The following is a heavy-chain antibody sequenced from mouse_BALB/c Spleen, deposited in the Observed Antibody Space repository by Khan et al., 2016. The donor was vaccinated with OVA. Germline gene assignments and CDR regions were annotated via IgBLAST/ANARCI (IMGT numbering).Heavy chain of an antibody. V-gene: IGHV2-6-4*01. Sequence: VQLVESGPGLVAPSQSLSITCTVSGFSLSRYNIHWVRQPPGKGLEWLGMIWGGGGTDYNSTLKSRLSISKDKSKSQVFLKMNSLQTDDTAMYYCARAYYRDDGYYAMDYWGQGTSVTVSS. D-gene: IGHD2-14*01. J-gene: IGHJ4*01. CDR1: GFSLSRYN. CDR2: IWGGGGT. CDR3: ARAYYRDDGYYAMDY.